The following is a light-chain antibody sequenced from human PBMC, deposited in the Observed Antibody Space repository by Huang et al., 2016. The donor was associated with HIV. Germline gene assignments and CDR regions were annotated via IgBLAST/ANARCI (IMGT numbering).Light chain of an antibody. CDR1: QSISNW. J-gene: IGKJ2*01. CDR2: KAS. Sequence: DIQMTQSPSTLSASVGDRVTITCRASQSISNWLAWYQQKSGKAPKLLIYKASNLMNGVPSRFSGSGSGTKFTLTISSLQPDDFATYYCQQSNSNSYTFGQGTKPEI. V-gene: IGKV1-5*03. CDR3: QQSNSNSYT.